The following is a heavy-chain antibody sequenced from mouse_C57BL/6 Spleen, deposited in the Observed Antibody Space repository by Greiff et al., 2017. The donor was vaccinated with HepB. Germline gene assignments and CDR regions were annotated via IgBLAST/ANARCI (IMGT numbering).Heavy chain of an antibody. V-gene: IGHV14-2*01. CDR2: IDPEDGET. CDR1: GFNIKDYY. Sequence: VQLKESGAELVKPGASVKLSCTASGFNIKDYYMHWVKQRTEQGLEWIGRIDPEDGETKYAPKFQGKATITADTSSNTAYLQLSSLTSEDTAVYYCARPYYGSSYDWYFDVWGTGTTVTVSS. CDR3: ARPYYGSSYDWYFDV. J-gene: IGHJ1*03. D-gene: IGHD1-1*01.